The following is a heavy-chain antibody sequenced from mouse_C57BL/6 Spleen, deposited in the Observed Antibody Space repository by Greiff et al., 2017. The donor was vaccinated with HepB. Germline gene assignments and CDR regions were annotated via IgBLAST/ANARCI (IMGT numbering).Heavy chain of an antibody. J-gene: IGHJ2*01. V-gene: IGHV1-52*01. Sequence: QVQLQQPGAELVRPGSSVKLSCKASGYTFTSYWMHWVKQRPIQGLEWIGNIDPSDSETHYDQKFKDKATLTVDKSSSTAYMQLSSLTSEDSAVYYCARDYYYSSSPDYFDYWGQGTTLTVSS. CDR2: IDPSDSET. D-gene: IGHD1-1*01. CDR3: ARDYYYSSSPDYFDY. CDR1: GYTFTSYW.